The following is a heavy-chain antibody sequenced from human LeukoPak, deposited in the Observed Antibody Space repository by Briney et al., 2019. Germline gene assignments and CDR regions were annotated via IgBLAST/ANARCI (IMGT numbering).Heavy chain of an antibody. CDR2: INPDGTEK. V-gene: IGHV3-7*05. CDR1: GFTTGSYW. Sequence: EGPLSLSCAASGFTTGSYWMSWLRQAPEKGLEWVANINPDGTEKYYVDSLNGRFTISKDNAKNSLYLQMSSLTAEDTTVYYCARDAYGTSDHWGQGTLVSVSS. D-gene: IGHD4-17*01. CDR3: ARDAYGTSDH. J-gene: IGHJ5*02.